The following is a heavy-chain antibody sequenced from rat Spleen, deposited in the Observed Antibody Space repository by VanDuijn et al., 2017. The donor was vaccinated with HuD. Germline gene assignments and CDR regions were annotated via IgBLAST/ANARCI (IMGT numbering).Heavy chain of an antibody. J-gene: IGHJ2*01. CDR3: TRSKGYPGIAFDY. V-gene: IGHV2S63*01. Sequence: EVQLKESGPGLVQPSETLSLTCTVSGFSLTDYAVHWVRQSPGKGLERMGAVWIGGNTVYNLGLKFRLSINRYTSKSQVFLKINSLQTEDTAIYYCTRSKGYPGIAFDYWGQGVMVTVSS. CDR1: GFSLTDYA. D-gene: IGHD1-4*01. CDR2: VWIGGNT.